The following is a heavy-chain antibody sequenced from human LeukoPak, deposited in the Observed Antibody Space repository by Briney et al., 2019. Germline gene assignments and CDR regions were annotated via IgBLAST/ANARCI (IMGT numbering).Heavy chain of an antibody. V-gene: IGHV3-74*01. J-gene: IGHJ4*02. CDR2: VNSDGSST. CDR1: GFTFSTYW. CDR3: ARAPPYSAGGIEY. D-gene: IGHD1-1*01. Sequence: PGGSLRLSCAASGFTFSTYWMHWVRQAPGKGLVWVSRVNSDGSSTTYADSVKGRFTISRDNAKNTLYLQMNSLRAEDTAVYYCARAPPYSAGGIEYWGQGTLVTVSS.